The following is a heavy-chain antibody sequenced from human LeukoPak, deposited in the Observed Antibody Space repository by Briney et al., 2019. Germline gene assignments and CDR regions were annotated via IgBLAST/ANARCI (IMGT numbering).Heavy chain of an antibody. V-gene: IGHV3-21*01. J-gene: IGHJ4*02. Sequence: GGSLRLSCAASGFTFGSYSMNWVRQAPGKGLEWVSSISSSSSYIYYADSVKGRFTISRDNAKNSLYLQMNSLRAEDTAVYYCARVRMGTTSGTDYWGQGTLVTVSS. D-gene: IGHD1-1*01. CDR2: ISSSSSYI. CDR1: GFTFGSYS. CDR3: ARVRMGTTSGTDY.